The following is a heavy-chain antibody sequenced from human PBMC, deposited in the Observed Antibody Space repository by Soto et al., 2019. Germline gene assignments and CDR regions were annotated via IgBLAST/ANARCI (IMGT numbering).Heavy chain of an antibody. V-gene: IGHV4-39*01. CDR2: IYYSGNT. Sequence: SESLSLTCSVSSASLSSSTYYWSWIRQPPGRGPEWIGSIYYSGNTYYKPSLKSRVSISIDTSRNQFSLKLTSVTAADTGVYYCASSSPFHYWGPGILVTVSS. CDR3: ASSSPFHY. D-gene: IGHD6-6*01. J-gene: IGHJ4*02. CDR1: SASLSSSTYY.